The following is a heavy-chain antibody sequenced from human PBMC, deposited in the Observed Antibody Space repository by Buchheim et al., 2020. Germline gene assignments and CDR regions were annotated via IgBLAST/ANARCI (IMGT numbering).Heavy chain of an antibody. CDR1: GFTFSDYY. CDR2: ISSGSTI. J-gene: IGHJ4*02. Sequence: QVQLVESGGGLVKPGGSLRLSCAASGFTFSDYYMSWIRQAPGKGLEWVSYISSGSTIYYADSVKGRFTISRDNAKNSLYLQMNSLRAEDTAVYYCARDPSSSPVCDYWGQGTL. D-gene: IGHD6-6*01. V-gene: IGHV3-11*01. CDR3: ARDPSSSPVCDY.